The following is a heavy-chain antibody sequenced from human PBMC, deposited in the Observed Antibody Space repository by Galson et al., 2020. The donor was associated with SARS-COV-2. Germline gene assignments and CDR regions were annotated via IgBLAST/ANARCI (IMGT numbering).Heavy chain of an antibody. CDR3: AREMVVVLYYGMDV. CDR1: GFTFSSYG. D-gene: IGHD2-21*01. J-gene: IGHJ6*02. Sequence: GGCLRLSCAASGFTFSSYGMHWVRQAPGKGLEWVAVISYDGSNKYYADSVKGRFTISRDNSKNTLYLQMNSLRAEDTAVYYCAREMVVVLYYGMDVWGQGTTVTVSS. V-gene: IGHV3-30*03. CDR2: ISYDGSNK.